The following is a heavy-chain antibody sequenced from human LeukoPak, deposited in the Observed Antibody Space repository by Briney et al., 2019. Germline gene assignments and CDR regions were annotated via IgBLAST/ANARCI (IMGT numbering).Heavy chain of an antibody. CDR1: GFTFSSYS. CDR2: ISSSSSYI. D-gene: IGHD3-22*01. CDR3: ARDPSPMIVTSDAFDI. V-gene: IGHV3-21*01. J-gene: IGHJ3*02. Sequence: GGSLRLSCAASGFTFSSYSMNWVRQAPGKGLEWVSSISSSSSYIYYADSVKGRFTISRDNAKNSLYLQMNSLRAEDTAVYYCARDPSPMIVTSDAFDIWGQGTMVTVSS.